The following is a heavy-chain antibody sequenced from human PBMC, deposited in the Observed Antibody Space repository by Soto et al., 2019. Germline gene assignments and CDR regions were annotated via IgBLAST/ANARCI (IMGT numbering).Heavy chain of an antibody. J-gene: IGHJ4*02. CDR2: IWYDGSNK. CDR3: ARDSPSGSSSSPFFDY. D-gene: IGHD6-6*01. V-gene: IGHV3-33*01. Sequence: GSLRLSCAASGFTFSSYGMHWVRQAPGKGLEWVAVIWYDGSNKYYADSVKGRFTISRDNSKNTLYLQMNSLRAEDTAVYYCARDSPSGSSSSPFFDYWGQGTRVTVSS. CDR1: GFTFSSYG.